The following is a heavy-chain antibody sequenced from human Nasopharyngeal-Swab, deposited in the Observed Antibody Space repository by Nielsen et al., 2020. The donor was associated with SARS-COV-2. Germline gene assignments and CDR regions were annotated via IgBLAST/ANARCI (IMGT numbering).Heavy chain of an antibody. CDR3: ARGNSSSGYMYYFDY. D-gene: IGHD6-13*01. J-gene: IGHJ4*02. CDR1: GGSISSSSYY. CDR2: IYYSGST. Sequence: GSLRLSCTVSGGSISSSSYYWGWIRQPPGKGLEWIGSIYYSGSTYYNPSLKSRVTISVDTSKNQFSLKLSSVTAADTAVYYCARGNSSSGYMYYFDYWGQGTLVTVSS. V-gene: IGHV4-39*01.